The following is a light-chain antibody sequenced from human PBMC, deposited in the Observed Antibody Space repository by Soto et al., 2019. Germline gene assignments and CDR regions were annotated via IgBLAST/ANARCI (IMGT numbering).Light chain of an antibody. J-gene: IGKJ4*01. V-gene: IGKV3-20*01. CDR1: QSVSSSY. CDR3: QQYGSSPFT. CDR2: GAS. Sequence: EIVLTQSPGTLSLSPGERATLSCRASQSVSSSYLAWYQQKHGQAPRLLIYGASSRATGIPDRFSGSESGTDFTLTISRLEPEDFSVYYCQQYGSSPFTFGGGTKVEIK.